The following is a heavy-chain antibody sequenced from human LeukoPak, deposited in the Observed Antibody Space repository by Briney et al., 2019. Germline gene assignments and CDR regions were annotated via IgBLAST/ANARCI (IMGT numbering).Heavy chain of an antibody. Sequence: ASVKVSCKASGYTFTGYYMHWVRQAPGQGLEWMGWINPNSGGTNYAQKFQGRVTMTRDTSISTAYMELSRLRSDDTAVYYCARGLMGYSYGNDYWGQGTLVTASS. CDR1: GYTFTGYY. D-gene: IGHD5-18*01. J-gene: IGHJ4*02. CDR2: INPNSGGT. CDR3: ARGLMGYSYGNDY. V-gene: IGHV1-2*02.